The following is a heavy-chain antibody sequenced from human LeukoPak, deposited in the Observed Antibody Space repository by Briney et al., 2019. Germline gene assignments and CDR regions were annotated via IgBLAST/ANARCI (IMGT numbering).Heavy chain of an antibody. CDR1: GFSLSTSGVG. CDR2: IYWTDDK. J-gene: IGHJ5*02. V-gene: IGHV2-5*01. CDR3: VHAITIFGVPRENWFDP. D-gene: IGHD3-3*01. Sequence: SGPTLVNPTQTLTLTCTFSGFSLSTSGVGVGWIRQPPGKALEWLALIYWTDDKRYSPSLKSRLTIAKDTSKNQVVLTMTNMDPVDTATYYCVHAITIFGVPRENWFDPWGQGTLVTVSS.